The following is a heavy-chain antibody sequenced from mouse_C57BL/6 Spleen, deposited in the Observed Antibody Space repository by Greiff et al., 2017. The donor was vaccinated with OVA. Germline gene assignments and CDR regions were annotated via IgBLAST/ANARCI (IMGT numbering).Heavy chain of an antibody. J-gene: IGHJ4*01. V-gene: IGHV2-5*01. CDR3: AKNDGSSLDYAMDY. D-gene: IGHD1-1*01. CDR1: GFSLTSYG. Sequence: VQLQQSGPGLVQPSQCLSITCTVPGFSLTSYGVHWVRQSPGKGLEWLGVIWRGGSTDYNAAFMSRLSITKDNSKSQVFLKMNSLQADDTAIYYCAKNDGSSLDYAMDYWGQGTSVTVSS. CDR2: IWRGGST.